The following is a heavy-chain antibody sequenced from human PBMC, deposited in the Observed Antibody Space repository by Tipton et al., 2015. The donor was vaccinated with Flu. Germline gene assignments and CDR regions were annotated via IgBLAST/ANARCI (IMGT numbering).Heavy chain of an antibody. CDR3: ARRDFSNYVSDPKNWFDP. D-gene: IGHD4-11*01. CDR1: GDSIINSAYY. CDR2: IFHSGST. Sequence: TLSLTCDVSGDSIINSAYYWGGIRQPPGKGLEWIGNIFHSGSTYYNPSLRSRLSISVDRSKNLFSLNLRSVTAADTAVYYCARRDFSNYVSDPKNWFDPWGQGTLVTVSS. V-gene: IGHV4-38-2*01. J-gene: IGHJ5*02.